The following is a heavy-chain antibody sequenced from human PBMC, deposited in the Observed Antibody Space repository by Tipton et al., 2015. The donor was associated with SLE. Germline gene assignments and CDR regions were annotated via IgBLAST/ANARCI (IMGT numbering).Heavy chain of an antibody. CDR3: ARDSTAYSSGWVDAFDI. CDR1: GGSISSYY. CDR2: IYYSGST. Sequence: LRLSCTVSGGSISSYYWSWIRQPPGKGLEWIGYIYYSGSTYYNPSLKSRVTISVDTSKNQFSLKLSSVTAADTAVYYCARDSTAYSSGWVDAFDIWGQGTMVTVSS. J-gene: IGHJ3*02. V-gene: IGHV4-59*12. D-gene: IGHD6-19*01.